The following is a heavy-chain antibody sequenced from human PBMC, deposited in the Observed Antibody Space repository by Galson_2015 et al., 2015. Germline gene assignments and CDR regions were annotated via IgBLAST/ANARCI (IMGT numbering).Heavy chain of an antibody. D-gene: IGHD1-26*01. CDR3: ARVIRTAYYKYYYHYLYV. CDR2: MNPNSGHT. J-gene: IGHJ6*03. CDR1: GYTFASHE. V-gene: IGHV1-8*01. Sequence: SVKVSCKASGYTFASHEIHWVRQATGQGLEWVGWMNPNSGHTALAQKFQGRVSMTRNTSINTTYMELSSLISEDTAFYYCARVIRTAYYKYYYHYLYVWGKGTTVTVSS.